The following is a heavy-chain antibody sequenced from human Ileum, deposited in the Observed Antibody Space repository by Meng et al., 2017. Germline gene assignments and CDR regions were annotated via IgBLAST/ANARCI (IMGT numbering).Heavy chain of an antibody. J-gene: IGHJ4*02. D-gene: IGHD1-26*01. CDR2: IHYSGST. CDR3: ARRIRGGSYLG. CDR1: GDSFTDYY. V-gene: IGHV4-34*01. Sequence: WGSGMVEPSENLSLTCNVYGDSFTDYYWNWIRQPPGKGLEWIGEIHYSGSTNYNPSLESRVTISEDTSQKQFSLRLSSVTAADTAVYYCARRIRGGSYLGWGQGTLVTVSS.